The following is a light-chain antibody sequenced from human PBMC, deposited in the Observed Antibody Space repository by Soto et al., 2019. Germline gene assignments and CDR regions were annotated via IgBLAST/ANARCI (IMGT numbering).Light chain of an antibody. Sequence: QPALTQPPSASGSPGQSVTISCTGTSSDVGAYNYVSWYQQHAGKAPKLVIYEVTKRPSGVPDRFSGSKSANTASLTVSGLQAEDEADYYCSSFASSNTGVFGGGTKLTVL. J-gene: IGLJ3*02. CDR1: SSDVGAYNY. CDR3: SSFASSNTGV. V-gene: IGLV2-8*01. CDR2: EVT.